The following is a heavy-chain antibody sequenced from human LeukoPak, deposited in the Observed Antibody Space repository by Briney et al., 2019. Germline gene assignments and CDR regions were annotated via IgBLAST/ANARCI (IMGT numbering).Heavy chain of an antibody. Sequence: GGSLRLSCAASGFTFSSYAMHWVRQAPGKGLEYVSAISSDGGSTYYANSVKGRFTISRDSSKNTLYLQMGSLRAEDMAVYYCARDWASSTSWAYNWFDPWGQGTLVAVSS. CDR1: GFTFSSYA. V-gene: IGHV3-64*01. J-gene: IGHJ5*02. CDR2: ISSDGGST. D-gene: IGHD6-6*01. CDR3: ARDWASSTSWAYNWFDP.